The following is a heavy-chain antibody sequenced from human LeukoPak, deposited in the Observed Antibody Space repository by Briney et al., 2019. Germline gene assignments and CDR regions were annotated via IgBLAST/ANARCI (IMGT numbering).Heavy chain of an antibody. CDR1: GGSISSYY. Sequence: SETLSLTCTVSGGSISSYYWSWIRQPPGKGLEWIGYIYYSGSTNYNPSLKSRVTISVDTSKKQFSLKLSSVTAADTAVYYCARALGFWSGYPFDYWGQGTLVTVSS. D-gene: IGHD3-3*01. J-gene: IGHJ4*02. V-gene: IGHV4-59*01. CDR2: IYYSGST. CDR3: ARALGFWSGYPFDY.